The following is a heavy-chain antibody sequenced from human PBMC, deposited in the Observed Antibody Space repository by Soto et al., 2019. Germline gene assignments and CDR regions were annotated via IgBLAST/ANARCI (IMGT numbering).Heavy chain of an antibody. V-gene: IGHV3-30*18. Sequence: PGGSLRLSCAASGFTFSSYGMHWVRQAPGKGLEWVAVISYDGSNKYYADSVKGRFTISRDNSKNTLYLQMNSLRAEDTAVYYCAKGMPVQEYYGMDVWGQGTTVTVSS. CDR1: GFTFSSYG. J-gene: IGHJ6*02. CDR2: ISYDGSNK. CDR3: AKGMPVQEYYGMDV. D-gene: IGHD1-1*01.